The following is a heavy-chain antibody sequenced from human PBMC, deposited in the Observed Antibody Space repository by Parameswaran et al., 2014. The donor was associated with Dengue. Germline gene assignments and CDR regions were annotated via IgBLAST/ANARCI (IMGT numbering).Heavy chain of an antibody. CDR3: ARDTSHYYFDY. J-gene: IGHJ4*02. CDR2: INAGNGNT. D-gene: IGHD2-2*01. Sequence: ASVKVSCKASGYTFSRYVIYWVRQAPGQRLEWMGWINAGNGNTKFSQKFQDRVTITRDTSASTVFMELSSLRFEDTAIYYCARDTSHYYFDYWGQGTLVTVSS. CDR1: GYTFSRYV. V-gene: IGHV1-3*01.